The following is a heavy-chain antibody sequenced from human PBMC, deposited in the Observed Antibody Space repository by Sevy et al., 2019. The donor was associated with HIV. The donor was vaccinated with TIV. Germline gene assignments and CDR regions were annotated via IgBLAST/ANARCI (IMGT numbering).Heavy chain of an antibody. J-gene: IGHJ4*02. CDR3: ASHDWGREDY. Sequence: SETLSLTCTVSGYCMSSGYWWDWFRRPPGKGLQWIGAIYYRGDTQYNPSLKSRVTISRDTSKNQFSLNLASMTAADTAVYYCASHDWGREDYWGQGTLVTVSS. CDR1: GYCMSSGYW. V-gene: IGHV4-38-2*02. D-gene: IGHD7-27*01. CDR2: IYYRGDT.